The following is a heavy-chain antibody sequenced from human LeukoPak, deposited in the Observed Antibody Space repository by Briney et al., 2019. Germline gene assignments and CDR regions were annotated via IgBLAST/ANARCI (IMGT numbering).Heavy chain of an antibody. CDR1: GGSISIYY. Sequence: SETLSLTCTVSGGSISIYYWSWIRQPPGKGLEWIGYINYSGSTNYNPSLKSRVTISVDTSKNQFSLKLSSVTAADTAVYYCASWGSSGWTPGDNWFDPWGQGTLVTVSS. CDR2: INYSGST. V-gene: IGHV4-59*01. CDR3: ASWGSSGWTPGDNWFDP. J-gene: IGHJ5*02. D-gene: IGHD6-19*01.